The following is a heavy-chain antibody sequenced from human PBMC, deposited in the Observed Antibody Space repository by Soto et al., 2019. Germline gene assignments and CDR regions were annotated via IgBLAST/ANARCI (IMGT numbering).Heavy chain of an antibody. CDR2: ISRSGTT. Sequence: QVQLQQWGAGLLKPSETLSLSSAAYGGHFNDNYYTWFRQPRGKGLAWIGEISRSGTTKYIPALTCRVAVSFDRSKPHVSLKVTCVTAAVTAVYYCATALWFGTQVELWGQGALVTVSS. CDR3: ATALWFGTQVEL. D-gene: IGHD3-10*01. CDR1: GGHFNDNY. V-gene: IGHV4-34*01. J-gene: IGHJ5*02.